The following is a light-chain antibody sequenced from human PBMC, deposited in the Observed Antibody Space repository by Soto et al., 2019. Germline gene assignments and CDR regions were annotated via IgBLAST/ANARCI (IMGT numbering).Light chain of an antibody. V-gene: IGLV2-14*01. CDR2: EVS. J-gene: IGLJ3*02. CDR1: SSDVGGYNF. Sequence: QSALTQPASVSGSPGQSITISCTVTSSDVGGYNFVSWYQQHPGKAPKLMIYEVSNRPSGVSNRFSGSKSGNTASLTISGLQAEDEADYYCTSYTSSTTNWVFGGGTKLTVL. CDR3: TSYTSSTTNWV.